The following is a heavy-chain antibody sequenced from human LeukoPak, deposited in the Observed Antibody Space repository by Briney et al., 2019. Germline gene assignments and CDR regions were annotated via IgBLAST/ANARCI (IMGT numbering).Heavy chain of an antibody. CDR3: ARKGLTKPLSVAVDFDF. Sequence: SETLSLTCAVYGGSFSGYYWSWIRQPPGKGLEWIAEIDHSGRTNFNRSLKSRITISVDTSKKHFSLKLSSVTAADTAVYYCARKGLTKPLSVAVDFDFWGQGTLVTVSS. CDR1: GGSFSGYY. D-gene: IGHD6-19*01. J-gene: IGHJ4*02. V-gene: IGHV4-34*01. CDR2: IDHSGRT.